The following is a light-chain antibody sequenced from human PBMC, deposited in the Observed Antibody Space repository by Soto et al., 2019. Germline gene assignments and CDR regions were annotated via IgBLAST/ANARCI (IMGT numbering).Light chain of an antibody. V-gene: IGLV3-1*01. Sequence: SYELTQPPSVSVSPGQTASITCSGDKLGDKYACWYQQKPGQSPVLVIYQDSKRPSGIPERFSGSNSGNTATLTISGTQAMGEADYYCQAWDSSTVVVFGGGTKLTVL. CDR1: KLGDKY. CDR2: QDS. J-gene: IGLJ2*01. CDR3: QAWDSSTVVV.